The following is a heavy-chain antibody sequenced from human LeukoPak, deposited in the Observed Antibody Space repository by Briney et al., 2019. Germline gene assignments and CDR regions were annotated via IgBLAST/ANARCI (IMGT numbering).Heavy chain of an antibody. V-gene: IGHV3-23*01. CDR3: AKDLEDPYDELGIQLWFTDY. D-gene: IGHD5-18*01. Sequence: GGSLRLSCAASGFTFSSYSMNWVRQAPGKGLEWVSAISGSGGSTYYADSVKGRFTISRDNSKNTLYLQMNSLRAEDTAVYYCAKDLEDPYDELGIQLWFTDYWGQGTLVTVSS. CDR1: GFTFSSYS. J-gene: IGHJ4*02. CDR2: ISGSGGST.